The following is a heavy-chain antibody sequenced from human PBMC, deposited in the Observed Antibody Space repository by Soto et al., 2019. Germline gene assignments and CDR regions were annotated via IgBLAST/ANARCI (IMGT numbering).Heavy chain of an antibody. Sequence: PSETVSLTCTVSGGSITTGGYYWSWIRQLPGKGLEWIGHRYYSESTYYNPSLKSRVSISLDTSKNQFSLKLSFVTAADTAMYYCARTKCSGGSCYSWSLDYWGQGTPVTVSS. CDR1: GGSITTGGYY. J-gene: IGHJ4*02. V-gene: IGHV4-31*03. D-gene: IGHD2-15*01. CDR2: RYYSEST. CDR3: ARTKCSGGSCYSWSLDY.